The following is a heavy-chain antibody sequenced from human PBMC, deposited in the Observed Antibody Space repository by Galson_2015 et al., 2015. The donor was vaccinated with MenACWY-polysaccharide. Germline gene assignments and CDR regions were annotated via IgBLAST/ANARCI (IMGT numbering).Heavy chain of an antibody. V-gene: IGHV3-7*01. CDR1: GFTLNNYW. CDR2: IKEDGTEK. Sequence: LRLSCAASGFTLNNYWMTWVRQAPGKGLEWVANIKEDGTEKNYVDSVKGRFTISRDNAKNSLYLQMNSLRAEDTAVYYCVRGLRWFDPWGQGTLVIVSS. J-gene: IGHJ5*02. CDR3: VRGLRWFDP.